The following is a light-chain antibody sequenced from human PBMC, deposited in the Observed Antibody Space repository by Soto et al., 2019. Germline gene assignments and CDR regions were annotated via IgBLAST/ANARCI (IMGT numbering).Light chain of an antibody. CDR3: QQYHIWPPWT. CDR2: DSS. V-gene: IGKV3D-15*01. Sequence: EIVLTQSPATLSLSPGERATLSCRASQSVSSNLAWYRQKPGQAPRLLIYDSSNRAAGIPARFTGSGSGTEFTLTISSLQSEDFAVYYCQQYHIWPPWTSGQGTKVDIK. J-gene: IGKJ1*01. CDR1: QSVSSN.